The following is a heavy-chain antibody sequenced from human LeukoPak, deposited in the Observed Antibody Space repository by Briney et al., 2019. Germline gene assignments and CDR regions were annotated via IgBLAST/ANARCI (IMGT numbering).Heavy chain of an antibody. CDR3: AKDGIAAAGTDFQH. D-gene: IGHD6-13*01. CDR2: IKQDGSEK. J-gene: IGHJ1*01. V-gene: IGHV3-7*01. Sequence: GGSLRLSCAASGFTFSSYWMSWVRQAPGKGLEWVANIKQDGSEKYYVDSVKGRFTISRDNAKNSLYLQMNSLRAEDTAVYYCAKDGIAAAGTDFQHWGQGTLVTVSS. CDR1: GFTFSSYW.